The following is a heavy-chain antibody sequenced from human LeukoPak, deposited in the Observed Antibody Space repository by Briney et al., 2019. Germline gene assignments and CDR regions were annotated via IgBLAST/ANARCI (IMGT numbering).Heavy chain of an antibody. CDR2: ISAYNGNT. J-gene: IGHJ4*02. Sequence: ASVKVSCKASGYTFTSYGISWVRQSPGQGLEWMGWISAYNGNTNYAQKLQGRVTMTTDTSTSTAYMELRSLRSDDTAVYYCARDRLGAFWRGYYSALIAADYWGQRTLVTVSS. CDR1: GYTFTSYG. V-gene: IGHV1-18*01. D-gene: IGHD3-3*01. CDR3: ARDRLGAFWRGYYSALIAADY.